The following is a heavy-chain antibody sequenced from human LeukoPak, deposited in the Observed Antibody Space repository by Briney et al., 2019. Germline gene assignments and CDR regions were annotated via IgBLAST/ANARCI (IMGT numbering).Heavy chain of an antibody. CDR1: GGSISSGGYY. D-gene: IGHD3-16*01. CDR2: IYHSGST. CDR3: AREGFSPVGFDY. V-gene: IGHV4-30-2*01. J-gene: IGHJ4*02. Sequence: PSQTLSLTCTVSGGSISSGGYYWSWIRQPPGKGLEWIGYIYHSGSTYYNPSLKSRVTISVDRSKNQFSLKLTSVTAADTAVYYCAREGFSPVGFDYWGQGTLVTVSS.